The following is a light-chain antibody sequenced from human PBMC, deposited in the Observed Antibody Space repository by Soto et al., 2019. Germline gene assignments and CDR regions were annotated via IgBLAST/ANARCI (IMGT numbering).Light chain of an antibody. Sequence: EIVLTQSPATLSLSPGERATLSCRASQSISTYLAWYQQKPGQAPRLLIFDASNRDTGIPARFSGRGSGTEFTLTISSLQSEDFAVYYCQQYNNWPRTFGQGTKVDIK. CDR2: DAS. J-gene: IGKJ1*01. CDR3: QQYNNWPRT. CDR1: QSISTY. V-gene: IGKV3-11*01.